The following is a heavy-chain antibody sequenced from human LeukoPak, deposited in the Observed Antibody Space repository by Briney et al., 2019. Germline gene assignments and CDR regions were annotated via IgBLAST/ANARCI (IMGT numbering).Heavy chain of an antibody. Sequence: PSETLSLTCTVSGGSISSYYWSWIRQPPGKGLEWIGYIYYSGSTNYNPSLKSRVTISVDTSKNQFSLKLSSVTAADTAVYYCARDSPYCSSTSCYFSFDPWGQGTLVTVPS. J-gene: IGHJ5*02. CDR3: ARDSPYCSSTSCYFSFDP. V-gene: IGHV4-59*01. D-gene: IGHD2-2*01. CDR1: GGSISSYY. CDR2: IYYSGST.